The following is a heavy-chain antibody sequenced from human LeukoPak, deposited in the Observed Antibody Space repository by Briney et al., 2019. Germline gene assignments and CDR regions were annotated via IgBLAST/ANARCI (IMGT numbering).Heavy chain of an antibody. CDR3: ARDVRGGSPGCMDV. CDR1: GFTFSSYS. D-gene: IGHD3-10*02. CDR2: ISSSSSTI. V-gene: IGHV3-48*04. Sequence: GGSLRLSCAASGFTFSSYSMNWVRQAPGKGLEWVSYISSSSSTIYYADSVKGRFTISRDNAKNSLYLQMNSLRAEDTAVYYCARDVRGGSPGCMDVWGQGTTVTVSS. J-gene: IGHJ6*02.